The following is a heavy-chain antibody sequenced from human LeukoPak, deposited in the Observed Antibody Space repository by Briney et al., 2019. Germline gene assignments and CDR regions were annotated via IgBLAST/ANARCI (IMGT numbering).Heavy chain of an antibody. CDR2: ISGSCCST. CDR1: VFTFSSYA. Sequence: GGSLRLSCAASVFTFSSYAMSWVRQAPGKGREGVSAISGSCCSTYYADSVKGRFTISRDNSKNRLYLQINSLRAEDTAVYYCAKRNTMIRGGPSFDYWGQGILVAVSS. J-gene: IGHJ4*02. D-gene: IGHD3-10*01. CDR3: AKRNTMIRGGPSFDY. V-gene: IGHV3-23*01.